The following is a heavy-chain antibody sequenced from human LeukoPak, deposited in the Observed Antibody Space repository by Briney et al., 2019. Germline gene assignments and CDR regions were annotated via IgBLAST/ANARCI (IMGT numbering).Heavy chain of an antibody. CDR1: GFTFSSYA. D-gene: IGHD3-10*01. CDR2: ISGSGGRT. V-gene: IGHV3-23*01. CDR3: AKASWYASGSYSILYYFDY. J-gene: IGHJ4*02. Sequence: GGSLRLSCAASGFTFSSYAMSWVRQAPGKGLEWVSVISGSGGRTSYADSVKGRFTVSRDNSKNTLYLQMNSLRAEDTAVYNCAKASWYASGSYSILYYFDYWGQGTLVTVSS.